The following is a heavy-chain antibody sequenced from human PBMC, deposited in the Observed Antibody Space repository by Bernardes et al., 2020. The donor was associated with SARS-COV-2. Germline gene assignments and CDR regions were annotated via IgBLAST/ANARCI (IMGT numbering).Heavy chain of an antibody. J-gene: IGHJ4*02. CDR2: ISSSSSYI. CDR3: ARGVFGYSMVRGVVYFDY. CDR1: GFTFSSYS. Sequence: GGSLRLSCAASGFTFSSYSMNWVRQAPGKGLEWVSSISSSSSYIYYADSVKGRFTISRDNAKNSLYLQMNSLRAEDTAVYYCARGVFGYSMVRGVVYFDYWGQGTLVTVSS. D-gene: IGHD3-10*01. V-gene: IGHV3-21*01.